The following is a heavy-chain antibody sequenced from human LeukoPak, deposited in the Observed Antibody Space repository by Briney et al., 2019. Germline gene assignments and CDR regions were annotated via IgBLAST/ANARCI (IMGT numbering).Heavy chain of an antibody. V-gene: IGHV4-38-2*02. CDR2: ISSSGST. CDR1: GYSISSSYY. D-gene: IGHD3-22*01. CDR3: ARGPYSYDSSGAFDI. J-gene: IGHJ3*02. Sequence: PSETLSLTCTVSGYSISSSYYWGWIRQPPGKGLEWIGRISSSGSTNYNPSLKSRVTISVDTSKNQFSLKLSSVTAADTAVYFCARGPYSYDSSGAFDIWGQGTRVTVSS.